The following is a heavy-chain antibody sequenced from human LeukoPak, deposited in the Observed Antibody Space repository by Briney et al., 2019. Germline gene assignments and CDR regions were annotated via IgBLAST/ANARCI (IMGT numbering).Heavy chain of an antibody. Sequence: ETLSLTCSVSGGSLSTYYWSWVRQAPGKGLEWVGRIKSKTDGGTTDYAAPVKGRFTISRDDSKNTLYLQMNSLKTEDTAVYYCTGEMMTTVTTYDYWGQGTLVTVSS. D-gene: IGHD4-17*01. V-gene: IGHV3-15*01. J-gene: IGHJ4*02. CDR1: GGSLSTYY. CDR3: TGEMMTTVTTYDY. CDR2: IKSKTDGGTT.